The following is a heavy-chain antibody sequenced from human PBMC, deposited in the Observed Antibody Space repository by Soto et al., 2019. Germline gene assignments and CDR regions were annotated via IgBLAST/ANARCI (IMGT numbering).Heavy chain of an antibody. CDR2: INSSGGST. Sequence: QVQLVQSGAEVKKPGASVKVSCKASGYTFTSYYMHWVRQAPGQGLEWMGIINSSGGSTSYAQKFQGRVTMTRDTSTSTVYMELSSLRSEDTAVYYCARDRVRDFWSGYFNWFDPWGQGTLVTVSS. D-gene: IGHD3-3*01. CDR1: GYTFTSYY. V-gene: IGHV1-46*01. J-gene: IGHJ5*02. CDR3: ARDRVRDFWSGYFNWFDP.